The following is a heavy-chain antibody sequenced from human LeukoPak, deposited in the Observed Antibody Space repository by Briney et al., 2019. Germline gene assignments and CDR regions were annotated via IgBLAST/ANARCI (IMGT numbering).Heavy chain of an antibody. CDR1: GGSISSSSYY. J-gene: IGHJ4*02. V-gene: IGHV4-39*07. CDR3: ARDSGFYDSSGYYGY. Sequence: SETLPLTCTVSGGSISSSSYYWGWIRQPPGKGLEWIGSIYYSGSTYYNPSLKSRVTISVDTSKNQFSLRLTSVTAADTAVYYCARDSGFYDSSGYYGYWGQGTLVTVSS. D-gene: IGHD3-22*01. CDR2: IYYSGST.